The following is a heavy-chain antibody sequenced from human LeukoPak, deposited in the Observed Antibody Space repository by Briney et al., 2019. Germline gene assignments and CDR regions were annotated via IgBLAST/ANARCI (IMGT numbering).Heavy chain of an antibody. CDR3: AKGGDGSYYSRADC. CDR1: GVPFSSYT. Sequence: QPGGSLRLSCAASGVPFSSYTMNCVRQAPGKGLEWVSSIGGSASGTFYAESVKGRFTISRDNSKNTLYLQMNSLRAEDTAVYYCAKGGDGSYYSRADCSGQGTLVTVSS. J-gene: IGHJ4*02. D-gene: IGHD2-15*01. CDR2: IGGSASGT. V-gene: IGHV3-23*01.